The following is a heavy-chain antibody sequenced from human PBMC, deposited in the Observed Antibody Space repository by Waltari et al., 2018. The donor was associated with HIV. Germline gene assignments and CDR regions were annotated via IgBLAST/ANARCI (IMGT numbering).Heavy chain of an antibody. J-gene: IGHJ4*02. V-gene: IGHV4-39*07. Sequence: QLQLQESGPGLVKPSETLSLTCPVSGGSISRSSYYWGWIRQPPGKGLEWIGSIYYSGSTYYNPSLKSRVTISVDTSKNQFSLKLSSVTAADTAVYYCARFSAGAFDYWGQGTLVTVSS. CDR3: ARFSAGAFDY. D-gene: IGHD1-26*01. CDR1: GGSISRSSYY. CDR2: IYYSGST.